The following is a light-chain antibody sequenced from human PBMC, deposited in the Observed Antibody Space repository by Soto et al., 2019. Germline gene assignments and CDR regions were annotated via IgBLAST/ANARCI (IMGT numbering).Light chain of an antibody. CDR1: SSDVGGYNY. CDR2: DVN. V-gene: IGLV2-11*01. Sequence: QSVLTQPRSVSGSPGQSVTISCTGTSSDVGGYNYVSWYQQHPGKAPKLMIYDVNLRPSGVPDRFSGSKSGNTASLTISGLQTEDEADYYCSSYTTGSTLPWVFGTGTKVTVL. J-gene: IGLJ1*01. CDR3: SSYTTGSTLPWV.